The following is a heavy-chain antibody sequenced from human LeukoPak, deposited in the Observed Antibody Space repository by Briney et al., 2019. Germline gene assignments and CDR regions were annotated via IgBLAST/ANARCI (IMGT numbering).Heavy chain of an antibody. Sequence: GASVKVSCKASGYTFSSYDINWVRQATGQGPEWMGWMNPNSGNTNYAQKFQGRVTITVNTSITTAYMELSSLRSEDTAVYYCAREVLRRSAAAGSHGGQGTLVTVS. V-gene: IGHV1-8*03. CDR1: GYTFSSYD. J-gene: IGHJ4*02. CDR2: MNPNSGNT. D-gene: IGHD6-13*01. CDR3: AREVLRRSAAAGSH.